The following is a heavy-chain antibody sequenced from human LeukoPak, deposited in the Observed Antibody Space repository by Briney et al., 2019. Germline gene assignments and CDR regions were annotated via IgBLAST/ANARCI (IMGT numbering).Heavy chain of an antibody. CDR3: APSGSSYYYFDY. CDR1: GGTFSSYA. D-gene: IGHD3-10*01. V-gene: IGHV1-2*02. CDR2: INPNSGGT. J-gene: IGHJ4*02. Sequence: VASVKVSCKASGGTFSSYAISWVRQAPGQGLEWMGWINPNSGGTNYAQKFQGRVTMTRDTSTSTAYMELSRLRSDDTAVYYCAPSGSSYYYFDYWGQGTLVTVSS.